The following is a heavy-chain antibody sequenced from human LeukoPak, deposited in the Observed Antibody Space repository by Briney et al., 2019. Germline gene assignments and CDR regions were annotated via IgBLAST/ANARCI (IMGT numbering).Heavy chain of an antibody. CDR1: GGSISSSSYY. J-gene: IGHJ4*02. CDR3: ARSSYYYDSSGYPSPLDY. Sequence: SETLSLTCTVSGGSISSSSYYWGWIRPPPGTGLEWNGSIYYSGSTYYNPSLKSRVTISVDTSKNQFSLKLSSVTAADTAVYYCARSSYYYDSSGYPSPLDYWGQGTLVTVSS. V-gene: IGHV4-39*07. CDR2: IYYSGST. D-gene: IGHD3-22*01.